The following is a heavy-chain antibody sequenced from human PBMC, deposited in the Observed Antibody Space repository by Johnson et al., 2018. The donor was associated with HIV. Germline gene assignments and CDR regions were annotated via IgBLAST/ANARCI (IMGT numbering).Heavy chain of an antibody. J-gene: IGHJ3*02. Sequence: QVQLVESGGVVVQPGGSLRLSCAASGFTFSSFAMHWVRQAPGKGLEWVAVISSDVSNKYYADSVKGRFTISRDNSKNTLYLQMNSLRAEDTAVYYCAREGGQWLVLVDAFDIWGQGTMVTVSS. CDR1: GFTFSSFA. CDR3: AREGGQWLVLVDAFDI. CDR2: ISSDVSNK. D-gene: IGHD6-19*01. V-gene: IGHV3-30-3*01.